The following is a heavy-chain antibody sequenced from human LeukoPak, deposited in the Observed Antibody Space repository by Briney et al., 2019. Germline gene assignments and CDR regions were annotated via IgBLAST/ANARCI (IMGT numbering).Heavy chain of an antibody. Sequence: SVKVSCKASGGTFSSYAISWVRQAPGQGLEWMGRIIPILGIANYAQKFQGRVTITADKSTSTAYMELSSLRSEDTAVYYCAREVYSYERKFDPWGQGTLATVSS. CDR3: AREVYSYERKFDP. J-gene: IGHJ5*02. CDR2: IIPILGIA. CDR1: GGTFSSYA. D-gene: IGHD5-18*01. V-gene: IGHV1-69*04.